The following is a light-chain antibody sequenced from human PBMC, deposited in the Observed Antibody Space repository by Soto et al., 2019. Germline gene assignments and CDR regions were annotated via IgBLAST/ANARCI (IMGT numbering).Light chain of an antibody. CDR3: LQDYNYPFT. CDR2: AAS. J-gene: IGKJ3*01. CDR1: QDIRND. V-gene: IGKV1-6*01. Sequence: AIQMTQSPSSLSASVGDRVTITCRASQDIRNDLGWYQQKPGQAPNLLIYAASTLQSAVPSRFSGSVSGTDCSLTISNLQFEDFATYYWLQDYNYPFTFGPGTKVDIK.